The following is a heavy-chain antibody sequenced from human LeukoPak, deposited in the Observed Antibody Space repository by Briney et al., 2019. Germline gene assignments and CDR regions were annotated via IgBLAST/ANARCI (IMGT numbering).Heavy chain of an antibody. CDR2: IYHSGST. D-gene: IGHD3-10*01. V-gene: IGHV4-4*02. Sequence: SGTLSLTCSVSGGSISSSNWWSWVRQPPGKGLEWIGEIYHSGSTNYNPTLKSRVTMSVDKSRNQFSLSLTSVTAADTAVYYCARGEQYGSGTVQFDYWGQGTLVTVSS. CDR1: GGSISSSNW. CDR3: ARGEQYGSGTVQFDY. J-gene: IGHJ4*02.